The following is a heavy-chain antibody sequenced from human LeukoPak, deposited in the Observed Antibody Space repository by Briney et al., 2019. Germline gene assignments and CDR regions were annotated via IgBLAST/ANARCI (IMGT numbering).Heavy chain of an antibody. J-gene: IGHJ6*02. CDR2: IYYSGST. CDR3: ARGLSATIMDV. D-gene: IGHD2/OR15-2a*01. V-gene: IGHV4-59*01. Sequence: SETLSLTRAVYGGSFSGYYWSWIRQPPGKGLEWIGYIYYSGSTNYNPSLKSRVTISVDTSKNQFSLKLSSVTAADTAVYYCARGLSATIMDVWGQGTTVTVSS. CDR1: GGSFSGYY.